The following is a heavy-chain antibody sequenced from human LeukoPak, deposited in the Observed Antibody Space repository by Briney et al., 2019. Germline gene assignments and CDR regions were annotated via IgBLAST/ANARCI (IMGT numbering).Heavy chain of an antibody. D-gene: IGHD3-3*01. CDR3: ARASRGYDFWSGYYKTFIIDY. CDR2: IYYSGST. V-gene: IGHV4-59*01. Sequence: SETLSLTCTASGGSISSYYWSWIRQPPGKGLEWIGYIYYSGSTNYNPSLKSRVTISVDTSKNQFSLKLSSVTAADTAVYYCARASRGYDFWSGYYKTFIIDYWGQGTLVTVSS. J-gene: IGHJ4*02. CDR1: GGSISSYY.